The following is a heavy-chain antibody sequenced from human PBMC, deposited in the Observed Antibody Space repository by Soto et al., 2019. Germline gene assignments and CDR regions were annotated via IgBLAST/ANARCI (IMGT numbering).Heavy chain of an antibody. CDR1: GYTFTGYY. Sequence: ASVRVSCKASGYTFTGYYMHWVRQAPGQGLEWMGWINPNSGGTNYAQKFQGRVTMTRDTSISTAYMELSRLRSDDTAVYYCARALLRGGYLFDYWGQGNGVTV. J-gene: IGHJ4*02. CDR3: ARALLRGGYLFDY. D-gene: IGHD3-22*01. V-gene: IGHV1-2*02. CDR2: INPNSGGT.